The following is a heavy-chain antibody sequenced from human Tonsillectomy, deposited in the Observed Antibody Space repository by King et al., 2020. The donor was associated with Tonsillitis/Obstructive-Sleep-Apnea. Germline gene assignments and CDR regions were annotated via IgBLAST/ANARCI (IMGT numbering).Heavy chain of an antibody. CDR2: IYYSGST. CDR1: GGSISTYY. V-gene: IGHV4-59*08. Sequence: VQLQESGPGLVKPSETLSLTCTVSGGSISTYYWSWIRQPPGKGLEWIGYIYYSGSTHYNPSLKSRVTISVDTSKNPFSLELSSVTAADPAMYYCPRLGTVVYYXYYMXVWGKXTTVTV. D-gene: IGHD3-10*01. J-gene: IGHJ6*03. CDR3: PRLGTVVYYXYYMXV.